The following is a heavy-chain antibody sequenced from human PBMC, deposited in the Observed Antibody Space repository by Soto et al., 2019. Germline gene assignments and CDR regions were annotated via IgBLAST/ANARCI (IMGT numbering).Heavy chain of an antibody. CDR2: IYWNDDK. D-gene: IGHD3-16*01. CDR1: GFSLITSGLG. J-gene: IGHJ6*02. Sequence: SGPTLVNPTQTLTLTFTFSGFSLITSGLGVGWIRQPPGKALEWLALIYWNDDKRYSPSLKSRLTITKDTSKNQVVLTMTNMDPVDTATYYCAHAGGSPTYYYNGMDVWGQGTTVTVSS. CDR3: AHAGGSPTYYYNGMDV. V-gene: IGHV2-5*01.